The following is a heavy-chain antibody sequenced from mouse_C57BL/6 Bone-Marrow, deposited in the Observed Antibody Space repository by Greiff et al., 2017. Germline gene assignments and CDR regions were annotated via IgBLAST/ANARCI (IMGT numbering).Heavy chain of an antibody. V-gene: IGHV1-47*01. J-gene: IGHJ2*01. CDR2: FHPYNDDT. Sequence: VKLVESGAELVKPGASVKMSCKASGYTFTTYPIEWMKQNHGKSLEWIGNFHPYNDDTTYNEKFKGKATLTVEKSSSTVYLELSRLTSDDSAVYCCARGGNYGGYYFDTWGEGTTLTVSS. D-gene: IGHD2-1*01. CDR1: GYTFTTYP. CDR3: ARGGNYGGYYFDT.